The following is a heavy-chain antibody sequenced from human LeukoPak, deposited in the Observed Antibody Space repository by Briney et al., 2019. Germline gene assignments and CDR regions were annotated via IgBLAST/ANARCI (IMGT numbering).Heavy chain of an antibody. CDR1: GGSISSSSYY. D-gene: IGHD6-6*01. CDR3: ARRVYSSSSYFDY. CDR2: IYYSGST. Sequence: KPSETLSLTCTVSGGSISSSSYYWGWIRQPPGKGLEWIGSIYYSGSTYYNPSLKSRVTISVDTSKNQFSLKLSSVTAADTAVYYCARRVYSSSSYFDYWGQGTLVTVS. V-gene: IGHV4-39*01. J-gene: IGHJ4*02.